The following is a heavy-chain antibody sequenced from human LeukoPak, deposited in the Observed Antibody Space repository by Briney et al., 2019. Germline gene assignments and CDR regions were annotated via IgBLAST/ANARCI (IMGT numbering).Heavy chain of an antibody. CDR2: IYYSGST. CDR1: GGSISSYY. Sequence: SETLSLTCIVSGGSISSYYWSWIRQPPGKGLEWIGYIYYSGSTNYNPSLKSRVTISVDTSKNQFSLKLSSVTAADTAVYYCARESRDYYDSSGYSAFDIWGQGTMVTVPS. J-gene: IGHJ3*02. V-gene: IGHV4-59*01. CDR3: ARESRDYYDSSGYSAFDI. D-gene: IGHD3-22*01.